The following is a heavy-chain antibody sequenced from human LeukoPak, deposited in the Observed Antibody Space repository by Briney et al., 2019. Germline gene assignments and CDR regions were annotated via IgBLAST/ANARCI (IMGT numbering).Heavy chain of an antibody. J-gene: IGHJ4*02. D-gene: IGHD2-21*01. CDR3: AKVGGYGGGYFFHY. CDR1: GFTFSTYA. CDR2: ISDSGGST. Sequence: GGSLRLSCAASGFTFSTYAMRWVRQAPGKGLEWVSAISDSGGSTYYADSVKGRFTISRDNSKNTLYLQMNSLRAEDTALYYCAKVGGYGGGYFFHYWGQGTLVTVSS. V-gene: IGHV3-23*01.